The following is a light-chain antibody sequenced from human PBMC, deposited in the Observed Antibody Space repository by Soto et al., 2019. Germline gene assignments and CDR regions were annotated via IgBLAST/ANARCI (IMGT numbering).Light chain of an antibody. CDR1: NSDVGGYNY. CDR3: GSFTSVSTWV. CDR2: EVN. J-gene: IGLJ3*02. V-gene: IGLV2-14*01. Sequence: QSALTQPASVSGSPGQSITISCTGTNSDVGGYNYVSWYQQHPGKVPKLMIFEVNHRPSGVSNRFSGSKSGNTASLTISGLQAEDEADYYCGSFTSVSTWVFGGGTKVTVL.